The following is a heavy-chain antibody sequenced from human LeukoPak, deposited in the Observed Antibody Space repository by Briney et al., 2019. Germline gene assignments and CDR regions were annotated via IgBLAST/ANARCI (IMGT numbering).Heavy chain of an antibody. D-gene: IGHD3-22*01. J-gene: IGHJ4*02. CDR3: ARSYYEYYYDSSGYYRPYFDY. Sequence: GGSLRLSCSASGITFSSYAMSWVRQAPGKGLEWVSGVSASGDTTYYAGSVKGRFTISRDNSKNTLYLQMNSLRAEDTAVYYCARSYYEYYYDSSGYYRPYFDYWGQGTLVTVSS. V-gene: IGHV3-23*01. CDR1: GITFSSYA. CDR2: VSASGDTT.